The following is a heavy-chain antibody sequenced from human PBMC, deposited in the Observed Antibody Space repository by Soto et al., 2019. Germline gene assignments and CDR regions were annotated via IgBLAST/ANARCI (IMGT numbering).Heavy chain of an antibody. V-gene: IGHV1-18*01. CDR1: GYSFTTYG. Sequence: ASVKVSCKTSGYSFTTYGISWVRQAPGQGLEWMGWIIAYNGKTNYAQKLQGRVIITTDKSTSTAYMELSSLRSEDTAVYYCYTGNDYWGQGTLVTVSS. D-gene: IGHD4-4*01. J-gene: IGHJ4*02. CDR3: YTGNDY. CDR2: IIAYNGKT.